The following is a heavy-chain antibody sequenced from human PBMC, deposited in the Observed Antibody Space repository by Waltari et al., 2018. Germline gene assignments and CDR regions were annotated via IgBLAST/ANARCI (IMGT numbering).Heavy chain of an antibody. V-gene: IGHV3-21*01. D-gene: IGHD2-2*02. CDR2: ISSSSSYI. J-gene: IGHJ4*02. Sequence: ASGFTFSSYSMNWVRQAPGKGLEWVSSISSSSSYIYYADSVKGRFTISRDNAKNSLYLQMNSLRAEDTAVYYCARVHQLLYGSWFDYWGQGTLVTVSS. CDR3: ARVHQLLYGSWFDY. CDR1: GFTFSSYS.